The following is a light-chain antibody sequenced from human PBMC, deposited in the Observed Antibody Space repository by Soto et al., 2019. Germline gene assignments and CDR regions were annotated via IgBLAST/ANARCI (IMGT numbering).Light chain of an antibody. J-gene: IGKJ4*01. CDR2: AAS. Sequence: DIQMTQSPSSLSASLGDRVTLTCRASQSIAFYLNWYQQTPGKAPKLLVSAASNLQSGVPSRFSGSGSETDFTLTISSLQPEDFATYYCQQSYRTPPTFGGGTKVEI. CDR3: QQSYRTPPT. CDR1: QSIAFY. V-gene: IGKV1-39*01.